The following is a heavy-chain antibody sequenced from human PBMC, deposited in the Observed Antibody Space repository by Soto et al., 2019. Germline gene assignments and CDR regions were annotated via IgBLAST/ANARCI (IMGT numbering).Heavy chain of an antibody. D-gene: IGHD5-18*01. Sequence: ASVKVSCKASGGTFSIYTISWVLQAPGQGLEWMGWISAYNGNTNYAQKLQGRVTMTTDTSTSTAYMELRSLRSDDTAVYYCARAEQGGYSYGYSYYYYGMDVWGQGTTVTVSS. CDR3: ARAEQGGYSYGYSYYYYGMDV. CDR1: GGTFSIYT. CDR2: ISAYNGNT. V-gene: IGHV1-18*01. J-gene: IGHJ6*02.